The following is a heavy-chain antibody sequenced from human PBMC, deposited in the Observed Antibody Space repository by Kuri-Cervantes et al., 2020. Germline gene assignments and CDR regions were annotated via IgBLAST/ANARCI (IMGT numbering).Heavy chain of an antibody. CDR2: INPNSGGT. V-gene: IGHV1-2*02. D-gene: IGHD3-3*01. CDR3: ARDWDFWSGYGFDP. J-gene: IGHJ5*02. Sequence: ASVKVSCKASGYTFTGYYMHWVRQAPGQGLEWMGWINPNSGGTNYAQKFQGRVTMTTDTSTSTAYMELRSLRSDDTAVYYCARDWDFWSGYGFDPWGQGTLVTGSS. CDR1: GYTFTGYY.